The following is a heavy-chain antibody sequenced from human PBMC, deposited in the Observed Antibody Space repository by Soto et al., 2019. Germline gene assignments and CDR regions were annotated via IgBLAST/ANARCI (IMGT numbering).Heavy chain of an antibody. CDR1: GYDFTAYD. J-gene: IGHJ6*02. V-gene: IGHV1-8*02. Sequence: ASGKVSCKASGYDFTAYDINWVRQASGQGLEWMGWMNPINGATGSARRFQGRVSMTRNTATGTAYLELTSLRSDDTAVYYCGRGPSPRAPAGGTPYYYAMDVWGQGTTVTV. D-gene: IGHD6-13*01. CDR2: MNPINGAT. CDR3: GRGPSPRAPAGGTPYYYAMDV.